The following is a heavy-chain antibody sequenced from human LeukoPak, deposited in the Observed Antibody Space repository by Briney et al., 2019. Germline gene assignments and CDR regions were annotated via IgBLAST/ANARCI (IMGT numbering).Heavy chain of an antibody. V-gene: IGHV3-7*04. Sequence: GGSLRLSCAVSGYTFINAYMTWVRQAPGKGLEWVATIKQDGRETYYVDSVKGRFSISRDNARDSMYLQMNILRAEDAAVYYCARARYCANSVCHIGGGLDVWGPGTTVTVSS. CDR1: GYTFINAY. J-gene: IGHJ6*02. D-gene: IGHD2-8*01. CDR2: IKQDGRET. CDR3: ARARYCANSVCHIGGGLDV.